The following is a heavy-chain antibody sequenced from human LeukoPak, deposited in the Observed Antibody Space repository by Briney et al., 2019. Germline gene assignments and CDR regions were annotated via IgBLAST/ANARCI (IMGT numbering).Heavy chain of an antibody. CDR3: ARGPLEYYYYYMDV. CDR2: MNPNIGNT. Sequence: ASVKVSCKASGYTFTSYDINWVRQATGQGLEWMGLMNPNIGNTGYAQKFQGRVTITRNTSISTAYMELSSLRSEDTAVYYCARGPLEYYYYYMDVWGKGNTVTVSS. J-gene: IGHJ6*03. V-gene: IGHV1-8*03. CDR1: GYTFTSYD.